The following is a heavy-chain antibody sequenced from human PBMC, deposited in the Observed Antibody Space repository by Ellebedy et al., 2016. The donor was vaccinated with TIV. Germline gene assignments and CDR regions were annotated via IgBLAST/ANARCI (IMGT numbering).Heavy chain of an antibody. Sequence: MPSETLSLTCTASGASINDYYWTWIRQTPQKGLEWIGYIYFSGSSTYNPSFESRVTISGDASKKEFSLKLSSVTAADTAVYFCARQAITRIGKPFDLWGQGTHVTVSS. J-gene: IGHJ4*02. V-gene: IGHV4-59*08. CDR3: ARQAITRIGKPFDL. CDR1: GASINDYY. D-gene: IGHD1-20*01. CDR2: IYFSGSS.